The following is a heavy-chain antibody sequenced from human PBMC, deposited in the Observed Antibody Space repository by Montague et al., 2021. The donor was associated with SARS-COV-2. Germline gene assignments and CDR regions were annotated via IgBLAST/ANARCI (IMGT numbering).Heavy chain of an antibody. V-gene: IGHV3-7*01. D-gene: IGHD5/OR15-5a*01. CDR2: IKQDGSEK. CDR3: APSVVSFAGY. CDR1: GLTFSSHW. J-gene: IGHJ4*02. Sequence: SLRLSCAASGLTFSSHWMSWVRQAPGKGLEWVANIKQDGSEKYYVDSVKGRFTISRDNAKNSLYLQMNSLRADDTAVHYCAPSVVSFAGYWGQGILVAVSS.